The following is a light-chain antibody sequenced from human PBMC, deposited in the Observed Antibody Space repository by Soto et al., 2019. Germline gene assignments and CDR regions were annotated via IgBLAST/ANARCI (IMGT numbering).Light chain of an antibody. CDR1: QDISTY. CDR2: AAS. V-gene: IGKV1-9*01. CDR3: QQRDSYPWT. J-gene: IGKJ1*01. Sequence: DIQLTQSPSFLSASVGDRVTITCRASQDISTYLAWFQQKPGKAPKLLISAASTLQSGVPSRFSGSGSGTEFTLTVSRLEPVDFATYSCQQRDSYPWTFGQGTKVEIK.